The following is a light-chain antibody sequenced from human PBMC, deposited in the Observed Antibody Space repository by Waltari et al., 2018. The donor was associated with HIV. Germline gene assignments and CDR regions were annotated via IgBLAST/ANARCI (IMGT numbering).Light chain of an antibody. CDR2: SNS. V-gene: IGLV1-44*01. J-gene: IGLJ3*02. CDR3: ATWDDTLDGPV. Sequence: QSVLTQSPSASGTPGQRVTISCSGGTSNIGSNSVSWYQQVPGTAPQLFMFSNSWLPAWVPARFSCSKSCTAASLAIIGLQSEDEAEYYCATWDDTLDGPVFGGGTRLTVL. CDR1: TSNIGSNS.